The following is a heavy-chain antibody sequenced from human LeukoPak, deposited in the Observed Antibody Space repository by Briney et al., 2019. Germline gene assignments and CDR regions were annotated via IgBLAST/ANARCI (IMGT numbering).Heavy chain of an antibody. V-gene: IGHV3-53*01. J-gene: IGHJ4*02. CDR2: LYSDGNT. CDR3: ARGVEPLAANTLAY. CDR1: GFTVITND. Sequence: GSLRLSCAASGFTVITNDMSWVRQAPGKGLEWVSVLYSDGNTKYADSVQGRFTISRDNSKNTLYLEMNSLSPDDTAVYYCARGVEPLAANTLAYWGQGTLVTVSS. D-gene: IGHD1-14*01.